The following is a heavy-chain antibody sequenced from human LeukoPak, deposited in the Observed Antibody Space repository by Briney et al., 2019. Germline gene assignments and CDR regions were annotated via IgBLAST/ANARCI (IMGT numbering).Heavy chain of an antibody. CDR2: INSNGGSI. CDR1: GFTFSDYA. J-gene: IGHJ4*02. V-gene: IGHV3-64D*09. D-gene: IGHD3/OR15-3a*01. Sequence: PGGSLRLSCSASGFTFSDYAMHWVRQAPGKGLEYVSHINSNGGSIYYTDSVKGRFTISRDNSKNTLYLHMSSLRGGDTAVYYCVKDAAGLTFDYWGQGALVTVSS. CDR3: VKDAAGLTFDY.